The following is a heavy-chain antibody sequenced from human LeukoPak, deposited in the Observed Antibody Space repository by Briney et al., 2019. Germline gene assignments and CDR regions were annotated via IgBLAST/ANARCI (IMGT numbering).Heavy chain of an antibody. D-gene: IGHD6-19*01. CDR2: IYYSGST. CDR1: GGSISSGGYY. V-gene: IGHV4-31*03. J-gene: IGHJ4*02. CDR3: ARVLSSGWYGGYFDY. Sequence: SETLSLTCTVSGGSISSGGYYWSWIGQHPGKGLEWIGYIYYSGSTYYNPSLKSRVTISVDTSKNQFSLKLSSVTAADTAVYYCARVLSSGWYGGYFDYWGQGTLVTVSS.